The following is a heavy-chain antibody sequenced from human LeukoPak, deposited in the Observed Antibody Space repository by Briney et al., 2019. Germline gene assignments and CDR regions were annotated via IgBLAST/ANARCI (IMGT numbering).Heavy chain of an antibody. CDR2: ITGGGIT. CDR3: AKETSSGDFVTIDC. V-gene: IGHV3-23*01. J-gene: IGHJ4*02. D-gene: IGHD1-26*01. Sequence: GGSLRLSCVASGFTFNTYVMSWVRQAPGKGLEWVATITGGGITYYADLVKGRFTVSRDNSRNTLFLQMDSLRVEDTAVYYCAKETSSGDFVTIDCWGQGALVTVSS. CDR1: GFTFNTYV.